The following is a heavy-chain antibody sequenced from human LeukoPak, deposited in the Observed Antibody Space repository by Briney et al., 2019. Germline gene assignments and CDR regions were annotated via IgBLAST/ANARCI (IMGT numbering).Heavy chain of an antibody. CDR1: GFTFSSYG. CDR2: IRYDGSNK. V-gene: IGHV3-30*02. J-gene: IGHJ3*01. Sequence: GGPLRLSCAASGFTFSSYGMHWVRQAPGKGLEWVAFIRYDGSNKYYADSEKGRFTISRDNSKNSLYLQMDSLRAEDTAVYYCARDGAYYDFWSGYYTLWGQGTMVTVSS. CDR3: ARDGAYYDFWSGYYTL. D-gene: IGHD3-3*01.